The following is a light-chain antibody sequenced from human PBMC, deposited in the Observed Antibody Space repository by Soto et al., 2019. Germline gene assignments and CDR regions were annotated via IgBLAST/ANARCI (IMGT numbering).Light chain of an antibody. V-gene: IGKV3-15*01. CDR3: QKYNNWPPT. CDR2: GAS. Sequence: EIVMTQSPATLSLSPGESATLSCRASQSVSSNLAWYQQKPGQAPRLLIYGASTRATGIPDGLSGSGSGTEFNLTISSLQSEDYAVYYCQKYNNWPPTFGQGTKVDIK. CDR1: QSVSSN. J-gene: IGKJ1*01.